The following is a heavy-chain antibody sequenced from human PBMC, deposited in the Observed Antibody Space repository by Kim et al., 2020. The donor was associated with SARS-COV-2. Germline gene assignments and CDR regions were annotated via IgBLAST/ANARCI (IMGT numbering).Heavy chain of an antibody. CDR2: ISYDGSNK. V-gene: IGHV3-30*04. CDR3: ARDLGKISSSGLFDY. J-gene: IGHJ4*02. Sequence: GGSLRLSCAASGFTFSSYAMHWVRQAPGKGLEWVAVISYDGSNKYYADSVKGRFTISRDNSKNTLYLQMNSLRAEDTAVYYCARDLGKISSSGLFDYWGQGTLVTVSS. D-gene: IGHD6-19*01. CDR1: GFTFSSYA.